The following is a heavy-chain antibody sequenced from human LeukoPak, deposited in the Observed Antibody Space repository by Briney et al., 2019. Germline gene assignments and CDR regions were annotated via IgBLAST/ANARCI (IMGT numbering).Heavy chain of an antibody. V-gene: IGHV4-30-2*01. Sequence: SETLSLTCAVSGGSVSSGGYSWSWLRQPPGKGLEWIGYIYHSGSTYCNSSLKSRVTISIDRSKHQFSLKLSSVTAADTAVYYCAKGAQWFGELFDYWGQGTLVTVSS. CDR3: AKGAQWFGELFDY. CDR1: GGSVSSGGYS. D-gene: IGHD3-10*01. J-gene: IGHJ4*02. CDR2: IYHSGST.